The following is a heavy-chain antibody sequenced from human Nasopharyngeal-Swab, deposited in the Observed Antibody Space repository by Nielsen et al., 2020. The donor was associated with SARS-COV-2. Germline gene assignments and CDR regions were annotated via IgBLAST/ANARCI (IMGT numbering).Heavy chain of an antibody. CDR2: ISWNSGSI. Sequence: SMKISCAASGFTFDDYAMHWVRKAPGKGLEWVSGISWNSGSIGYADSVKGRFTISRDNAKNSLYLQMNSLRAEDTALYYCASGDSSGYYSDYWGQGTLVTVSS. J-gene: IGHJ4*02. CDR3: ASGDSSGYYSDY. CDR1: GFTFDDYA. V-gene: IGHV3-9*01. D-gene: IGHD3-22*01.